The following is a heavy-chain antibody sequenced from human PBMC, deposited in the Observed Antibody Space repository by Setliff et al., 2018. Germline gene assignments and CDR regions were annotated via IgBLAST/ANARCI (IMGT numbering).Heavy chain of an antibody. CDR1: GFTFSNHY. V-gene: IGHV3-30*03. J-gene: IGHJ1*01. CDR3: ARSYSSSWYGFFQH. Sequence: PGGSLRLSCAASGFTFSNHYMSWVRQAPGKGLEWVAVISYDGTITHYVDSVKGRFTISRDNAKNSLYLQMNSLRAEDTAVYYCARSYSSSWYGFFQHWGQGTLVTVSS. CDR2: ISYDGTIT. D-gene: IGHD6-13*01.